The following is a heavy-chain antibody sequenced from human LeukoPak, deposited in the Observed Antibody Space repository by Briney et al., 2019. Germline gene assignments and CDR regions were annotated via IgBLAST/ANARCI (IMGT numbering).Heavy chain of an antibody. J-gene: IGHJ4*02. D-gene: IGHD6-6*01. Sequence: PGGSLRLSCAASGFTFSSYWMHWVRQAPGKGLVWVSRINSDGSSTSYADSVKGRFTISRDNAKNSLYLQMNSLRAEDTALYYCAKDLSSRLPGLFDYWGQGTLVTVSS. CDR3: AKDLSSRLPGLFDY. CDR2: INSDGSST. V-gene: IGHV3-74*01. CDR1: GFTFSSYW.